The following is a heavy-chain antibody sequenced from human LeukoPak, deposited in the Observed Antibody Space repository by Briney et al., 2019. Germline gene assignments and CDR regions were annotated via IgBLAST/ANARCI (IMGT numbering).Heavy chain of an antibody. J-gene: IGHJ4*02. D-gene: IGHD2-21*01. CDR2: ISYDGSNK. CDR1: GCTLRNDG. CDR3: ASNGGEGDY. V-gene: IGHV3-30*19. Sequence: PGDSLRLFCGSAGCTLRNDGRYWGRQAPGKRLEWVAVISYDGSNKYYADSVKGRFTISRDNSKNTLYLQMNSLRAEDTAVYCCASNGGEGDYWGQGTLVTVSS.